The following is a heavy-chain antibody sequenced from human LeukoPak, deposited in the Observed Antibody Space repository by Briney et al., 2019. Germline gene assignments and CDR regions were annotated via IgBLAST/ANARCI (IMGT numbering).Heavy chain of an antibody. V-gene: IGHV3-11*01. J-gene: IGHJ4*02. CDR2: ISSSGNTI. CDR3: SRDTKFLDY. D-gene: IGHD3-3*01. CDR1: GFIFSDYY. Sequence: GGSLRLSCATSGFIFSDYYMSWIRQAPGRGLEWISYISSSGNTIYYAESVKGRFTISRDNAKKSLYLQMNSLRADDTAVYHCSRDTKFLDYWGQGILVTVSS.